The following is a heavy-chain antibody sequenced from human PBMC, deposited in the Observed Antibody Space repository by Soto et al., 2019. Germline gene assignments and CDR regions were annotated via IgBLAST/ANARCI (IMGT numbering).Heavy chain of an antibody. CDR2: IISIFGTA. Sequence: SVKVSCKASGGTFSSYAISWVRQAPGQGLEWMGGIISIFGTANYAQKFQGRVTITADESTSTAYMELSSLRSEDTAVYYCARDGWVAAAGTGGYYYYGMDVWGQGTTVTVSS. J-gene: IGHJ6*02. CDR3: ARDGWVAAAGTGGYYYYGMDV. CDR1: GGTFSSYA. V-gene: IGHV1-69*13. D-gene: IGHD6-13*01.